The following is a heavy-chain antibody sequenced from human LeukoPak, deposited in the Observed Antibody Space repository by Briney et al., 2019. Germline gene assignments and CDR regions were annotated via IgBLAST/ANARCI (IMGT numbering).Heavy chain of an antibody. J-gene: IGHJ4*02. Sequence: SETLSLTCTVSGGSFRSYYWSWIRQPPGKGLEWIGYIYYSGSTNYNPSLRSRVTISVDTSKNQFSLKLSSVTAADTAVYYCARGSGSYQGGFDYWGQGTLVTVSS. CDR1: GGSFRSYY. CDR2: IYYSGST. CDR3: ARGSGSYQGGFDY. V-gene: IGHV4-59*01. D-gene: IGHD1-26*01.